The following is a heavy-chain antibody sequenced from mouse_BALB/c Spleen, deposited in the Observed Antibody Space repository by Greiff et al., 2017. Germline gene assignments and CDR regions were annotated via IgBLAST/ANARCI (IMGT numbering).Heavy chain of an antibody. CDR2: ISNGGGST. CDR1: GFTFSSYT. J-gene: IGHJ4*01. D-gene: IGHD1-3*01. V-gene: IGHV5-12-2*01. CDR3: ARHGKVRDYYAMDY. Sequence: EVQLVESGGGLVQPGGSLKLSCAASGFTFSSYTMSWVRQTPEKRLEWVAYISNGGGSTYYPDTVKGRFTISRDNAKNTLYLQMSSLKSEDTAMYYCARHGKVRDYYAMDYWGQGTSVTVSS.